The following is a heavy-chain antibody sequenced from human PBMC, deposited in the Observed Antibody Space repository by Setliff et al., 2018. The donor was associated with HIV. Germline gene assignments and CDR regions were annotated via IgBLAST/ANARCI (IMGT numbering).Heavy chain of an antibody. D-gene: IGHD2-21*02. CDR1: GGSVNDFY. V-gene: IGHV4-4*09. Sequence: SETLSLTCTVSGGSVNDFYCNGIRQPPGKGPEWIGYIHSSGSTIYNPSLKRRITISLDTSKEQFSLELSSATAADTAVYYCATLDHSGGNFLAYWGQGSLVTVSS. CDR3: ATLDHSGGNFLAY. J-gene: IGHJ4*02. CDR2: IHSSGST.